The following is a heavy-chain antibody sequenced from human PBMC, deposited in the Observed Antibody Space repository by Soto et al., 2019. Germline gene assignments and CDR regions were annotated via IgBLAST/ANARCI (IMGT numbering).Heavy chain of an antibody. CDR1: GFSLATSGVG. Sequence: SGPTLVNPTQTLTVTCTFSGFSLATSGVGVGWVRQPPGKALEWLALIYWDDDKRYSPSLKSRVTITKDNSKNQVVLTMTNVDPVDTGTYYCARTMPPRMFNYWGQGTVVTVSS. CDR3: ARTMPPRMFNY. J-gene: IGHJ4*02. D-gene: IGHD2-2*01. V-gene: IGHV2-5*02. CDR2: IYWDDDK.